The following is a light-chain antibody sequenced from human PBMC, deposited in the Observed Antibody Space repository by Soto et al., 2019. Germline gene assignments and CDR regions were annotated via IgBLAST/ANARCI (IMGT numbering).Light chain of an antibody. CDR2: GAS. Sequence: EVVLTQSPGTLYLSPGERAPLSCRASQSISSNYLAWYQQKPGQAPRLLVYGASRRAAGIPDRFSGSGSGTDFTLTISRVEAEDFAVYCCQQYGGSLLTLGEGTKVEIK. J-gene: IGKJ4*01. V-gene: IGKV3-20*01. CDR1: QSISSNY. CDR3: QQYGGSLLT.